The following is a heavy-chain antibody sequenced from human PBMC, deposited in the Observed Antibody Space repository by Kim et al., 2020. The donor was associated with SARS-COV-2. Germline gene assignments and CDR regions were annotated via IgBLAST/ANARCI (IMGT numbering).Heavy chain of an antibody. CDR1: GGSISSSNW. Sequence: SETLSLTCAVSGGSISSSNWWSWVRQPPGKGLEWIGEIYHSGSTNYNPSLKSRVTISVDKSKNQFSLKLSSVTAADTAVYYCTGQQHEPGYYYYYGMDVWGQGTTVTVSS. J-gene: IGHJ6*02. V-gene: IGHV4-4*02. D-gene: IGHD6-13*01. CDR3: TGQQHEPGYYYYYGMDV. CDR2: IYHSGST.